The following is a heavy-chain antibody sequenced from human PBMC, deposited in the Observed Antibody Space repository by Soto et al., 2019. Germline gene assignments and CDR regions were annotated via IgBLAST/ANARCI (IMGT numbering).Heavy chain of an antibody. CDR2: IIPNSGDT. CDR1: GYAFTGYY. D-gene: IGHD5-18*01. J-gene: IGHJ4*02. CDR3: AARYSYVHF. Sequence: ASVKVSCKSSGYAFTGYYIHWVRQAPGQGLEWMGWIIPNSGDTNYAQKFQGRVTMTRDTSFSTAYMELSSLRSDDTAVYYCAARYSYVHFWGQGTLVTVSS. V-gene: IGHV1-2*02.